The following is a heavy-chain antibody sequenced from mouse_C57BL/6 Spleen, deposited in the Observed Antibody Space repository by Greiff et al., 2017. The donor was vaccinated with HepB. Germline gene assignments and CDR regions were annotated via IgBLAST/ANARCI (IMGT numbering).Heavy chain of an antibody. D-gene: IGHD1-1*01. CDR3: ARHEGGGYYGSRYFDY. V-gene: IGHV1-62-2*01. CDR2: FYPGSGSI. Sequence: QVHVKQSGAELVKPGASVKLSCKASGYTFTEYTIHWVKQRSGQGLEWIGWFYPGSGSIKYNEKFKDKATLTADKSSSTVYMELSRLTSEDSAVYFCARHEGGGYYGSRYFDYWGQGTTLTVSS. J-gene: IGHJ2*01. CDR1: GYTFTEYT.